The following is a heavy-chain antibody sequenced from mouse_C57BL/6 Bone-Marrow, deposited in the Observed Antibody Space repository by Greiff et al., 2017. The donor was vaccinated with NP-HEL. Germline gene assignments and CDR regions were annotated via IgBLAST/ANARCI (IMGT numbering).Heavy chain of an antibody. CDR1: GFSLTSYG. Sequence: VQLKESGPGLVAPSQSLSITCTVSGFSLTSYGVHWVRQPPGKGLEWLVVIWSDGSTTYNSALKSRLSISKDNSKSQVFLKMNSLQTDDTAMYYCARHDGLRRIDAMDYWGQGTSVTVSS. CDR2: IWSDGST. CDR3: ARHDGLRRIDAMDY. J-gene: IGHJ4*01. V-gene: IGHV2-6-1*01. D-gene: IGHD2-4*01.